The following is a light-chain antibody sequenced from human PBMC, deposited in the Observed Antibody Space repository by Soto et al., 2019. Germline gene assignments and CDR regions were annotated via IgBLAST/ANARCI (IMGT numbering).Light chain of an antibody. CDR2: DAS. CDR3: QHYNSYPKT. CDR1: HSVSSW. V-gene: IGKV1-5*01. J-gene: IGKJ2*01. Sequence: IHVTQSPSTLSAPVGVRFTITCRASHSVSSWLAWYQQKPGKAPKLLIYDASNLESGVPSTFGGSGSETEFTLTISSLPPDDVATYFCQHYNSYPKTFXQRPKV.